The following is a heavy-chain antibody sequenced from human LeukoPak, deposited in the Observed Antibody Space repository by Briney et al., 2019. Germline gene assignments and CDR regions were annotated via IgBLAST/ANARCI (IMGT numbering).Heavy chain of an antibody. CDR2: INSDGGST. J-gene: IGHJ3*02. CDR3: ASMNGHAFDI. D-gene: IGHD2-8*01. CDR1: GFTLSSYW. Sequence: GGSLRLSCAASGFTLSSYWMHWVRQAPGKGLVWVSGINSDGGSTRYSDSVKGRFIITRDNAKNMLYLQMNSLRAEDTAVYYCASMNGHAFDIWGQGTRVTVSS. V-gene: IGHV3-74*01.